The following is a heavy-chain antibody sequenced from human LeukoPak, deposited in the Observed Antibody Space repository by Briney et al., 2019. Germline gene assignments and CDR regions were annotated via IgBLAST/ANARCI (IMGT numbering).Heavy chain of an antibody. D-gene: IGHD2-15*01. CDR1: GFTFSSYA. J-gene: IGHJ3*02. CDR2: ISYDGSNK. V-gene: IGHV3-30-3*01. CDR3: AKDWALVVAATSGDDAFDI. Sequence: QPGRSLRLSCAASGFTFSSYAMHWVRQAPGKGLEWVAVISYDGSNKYYADSVKGRFTISRDNSKNTLYLQMNSLRAEDTAVYYCAKDWALVVAATSGDDAFDIWGQGTMVTVSS.